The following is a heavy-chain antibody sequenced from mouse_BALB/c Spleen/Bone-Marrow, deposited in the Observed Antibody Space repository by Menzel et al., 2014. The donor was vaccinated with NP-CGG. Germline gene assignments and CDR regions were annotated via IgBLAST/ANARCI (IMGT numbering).Heavy chain of an antibody. CDR3: ARNYDYDAYYFDY. Sequence: QVHVKQSGPGLVQPSQSLSITCTVSGFSLTTYGIHWIRQSPGKGLEWLGVILSGGSSDYNAAFISRVSINKDNSKSQVFLKMNSLQANDTAIYYCARNYDYDAYYFDYWGQGTFITVSS. J-gene: IGHJ2*02. CDR1: GFSLTTYG. D-gene: IGHD2-4*01. CDR2: ILSGGSS. V-gene: IGHV2-2*02.